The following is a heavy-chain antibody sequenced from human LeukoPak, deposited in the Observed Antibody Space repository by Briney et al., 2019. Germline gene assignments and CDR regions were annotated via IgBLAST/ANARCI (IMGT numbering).Heavy chain of an antibody. D-gene: IGHD6-13*01. CDR1: GGSISSYY. CDR3: ARDHSGQDGFDP. J-gene: IGHJ5*02. CDR2: IYYSGST. V-gene: IGHV4-59*12. Sequence: PSETLSLTCTASGGSISSYYWSWIRQPPGKGLEWIGYIYYSGSTTCNPSRKSRVTMSVDTSKNQFSLKLSSVTAADTAVYYCARDHSGQDGFDPWGQGTLVTVSS.